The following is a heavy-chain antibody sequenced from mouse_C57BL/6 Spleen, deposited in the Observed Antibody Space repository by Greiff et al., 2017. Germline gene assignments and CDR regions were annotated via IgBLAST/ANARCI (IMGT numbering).Heavy chain of an antibody. CDR1: GYTFTGYW. CDR3: ARSHYYGSSYYWYFDV. V-gene: IGHV1-9*01. Sequence: ESGAELMKPGASVKLSCKATGYTFTGYWIEWVKQRPGHGLEWIGEILPGSGSTNYNEKFKGKATFTADTSSNTAYMQLSSLTTEDSAIYYCARSHYYGSSYYWYFDVWGTGTTVTVSS. CDR2: ILPGSGST. J-gene: IGHJ1*03. D-gene: IGHD1-1*01.